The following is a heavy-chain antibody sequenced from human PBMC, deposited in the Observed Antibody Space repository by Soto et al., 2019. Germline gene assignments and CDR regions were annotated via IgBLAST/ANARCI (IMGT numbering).Heavy chain of an antibody. J-gene: IGHJ4*02. Sequence: PGGSLRLSCAASGFTFSAYSTSWVRQAPGKGLEWVSSITSGSDYIYYADSLKGRLTISRDNAKNSLYLQIHSLRAEDTAFYYCARVDGYTYPNDYWGQGTLVTVSS. CDR2: ITSGSDYI. CDR3: ARVDGYTYPNDY. D-gene: IGHD5-12*01. V-gene: IGHV3-21*01. CDR1: GFTFSAYS.